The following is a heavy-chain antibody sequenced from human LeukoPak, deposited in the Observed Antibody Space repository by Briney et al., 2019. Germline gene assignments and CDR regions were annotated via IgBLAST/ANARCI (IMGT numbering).Heavy chain of an antibody. J-gene: IGHJ4*02. CDR1: GGSISSGGYY. D-gene: IGHD6-19*01. Sequence: SETLSLTCTVSGGSISSGGYYWSWIRQHPGKGLEWIGYIYYSGSTYYNPSLKSRVTISVDTSKNQFSLKLSSVAAADTAVYYCARGHRSSSGWLPLNDYWGQGTLVTVSS. CDR2: IYYSGST. CDR3: ARGHRSSSGWLPLNDY. V-gene: IGHV4-31*03.